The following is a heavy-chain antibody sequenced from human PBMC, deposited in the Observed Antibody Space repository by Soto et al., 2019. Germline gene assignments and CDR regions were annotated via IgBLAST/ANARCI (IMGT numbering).Heavy chain of an antibody. D-gene: IGHD1-26*01. CDR2: ISDDGSNK. CDR3: AKEKQTGSYPFDY. V-gene: IGHV3-30*18. J-gene: IGHJ4*02. CDR1: GVIFSNYG. Sequence: PGGALRLSCAASGVIFSNYGMHWVRQAPGKGLEWVAVISDDGSNKYYADSVKGRFTISRDNSKNTLYLQINSLRAEDTAVYYCAKEKQTGSYPFDYWGQGILVTVSS.